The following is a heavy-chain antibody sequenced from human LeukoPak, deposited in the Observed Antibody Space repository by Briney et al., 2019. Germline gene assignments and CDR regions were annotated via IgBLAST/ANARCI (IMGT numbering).Heavy chain of an antibody. V-gene: IGHV4-34*01. J-gene: IGHJ6*02. CDR2: INHSGST. CDR3: ARSFCSGGSCYSVRYYYYGMDV. CDR1: GGSFSGYY. Sequence: PSETLSLTCAVYGGSFSGYYWSWIRQPPGKGLEWIGEINHSGSTNYNPSIKSRVTISVDTSKNQFSLKLSSVTAADTAVYYCARSFCSGGSCYSVRYYYYGMDVWGQGTTVTVSS. D-gene: IGHD2-15*01.